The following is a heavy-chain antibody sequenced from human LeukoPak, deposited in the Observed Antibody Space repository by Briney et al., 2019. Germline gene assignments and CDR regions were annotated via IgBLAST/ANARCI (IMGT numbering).Heavy chain of an antibody. CDR2: ISWNSGSI. CDR3: AKGRNAFDI. J-gene: IGHJ3*02. CDR1: GFTFDDYA. Sequence: PGGSLGLSCAASGFTFDDYALHWDRQAPGKGLEWVSGISWNSGSIGYADSVKGRFTISRDNAKNSLYLQMNSLRAEDTALYYCAKGRNAFDIWGQGTMVTVSS. V-gene: IGHV3-9*01.